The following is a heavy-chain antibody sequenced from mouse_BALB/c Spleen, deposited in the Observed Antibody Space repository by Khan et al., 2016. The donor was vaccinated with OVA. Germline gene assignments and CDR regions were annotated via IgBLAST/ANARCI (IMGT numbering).Heavy chain of an antibody. J-gene: IGHJ3*01. CDR1: GYTLTDYG. V-gene: IGHV9-3-1*01. D-gene: IGHD1-1*02. CDR2: INTYTGEP. Sequence: QIQLVQSGPDLKKPGETVKISCKASGYTLTDYGMNWVKQTPGKGLKWMGWINTYTGEPTYADDFKGRFAFSLETSASTAYLQIINLKNEDTATXFCTRSQGSYLLAYWGQGTRVTVS. CDR3: TRSQGSYLLAY.